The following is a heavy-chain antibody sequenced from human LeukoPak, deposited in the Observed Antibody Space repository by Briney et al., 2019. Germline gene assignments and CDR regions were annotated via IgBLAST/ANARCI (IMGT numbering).Heavy chain of an antibody. D-gene: IGHD2-15*01. CDR1: GFTFSDDY. V-gene: IGHV3-11*01. Sequence: GGSLRLSCAASGFTFSDDYVTWIRQAPGKGLEWVSYISRGGRTIYYADSVKGRFTISRDNAKNSLYLEMKSLRAEDTAVYYCARGGVVNWGQGTLVTVSS. J-gene: IGHJ4*02. CDR2: ISRGGRTI. CDR3: ARGGVVN.